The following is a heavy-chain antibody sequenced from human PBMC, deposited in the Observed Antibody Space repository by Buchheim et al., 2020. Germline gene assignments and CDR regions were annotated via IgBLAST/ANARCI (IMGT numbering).Heavy chain of an antibody. CDR2: ISYDGSNK. CDR1: GFTFSSYG. V-gene: IGHV3-30*18. J-gene: IGHJ6*02. D-gene: IGHD3-3*01. CDR3: AKAFPYYDFWSGYYTGYYYYGMDV. Sequence: QVQLVESGGGVVQPGRSLRLSCAASGFTFSSYGMHWVRQAPGKGLEWVAVISYDGSNKYYADSVKGRFTISRDNSKNTRYLQMNSLRAEDTAVYYCAKAFPYYDFWSGYYTGYYYYGMDVWGQGTT.